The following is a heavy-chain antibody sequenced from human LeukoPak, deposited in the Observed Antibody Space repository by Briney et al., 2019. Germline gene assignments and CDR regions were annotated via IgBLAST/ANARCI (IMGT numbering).Heavy chain of an antibody. V-gene: IGHV3-30*02. CDR1: GFTFSHYG. CDR3: VKDLTGSYNPIFDY. D-gene: IGHD3-10*01. Sequence: GSLRLSCAASGFTFSHYGMHWVRQAPGKGLEWVAFIRPDGSDKYYPDSVKGRCAISRDNSKNMLYLQMKSLRAEDTAVYRCVKDLTGSYNPIFDYWGQGTLVTVSS. J-gene: IGHJ4*02. CDR2: IRPDGSDK.